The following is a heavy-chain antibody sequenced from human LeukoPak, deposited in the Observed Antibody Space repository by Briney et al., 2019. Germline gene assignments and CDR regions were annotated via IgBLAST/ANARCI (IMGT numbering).Heavy chain of an antibody. V-gene: IGHV3-21*01. J-gene: IGHJ4*02. Sequence: GGSLRLSCAASGFTFSSYSMNWVRQAPGKGLEWVSSISSRSSYIYYADSVKGRFTISRDNAKNSLYLQMNSLRAEDTAVYYCASPGYSSSWPFDYWGQGTLVTVSS. CDR1: GFTFSSYS. D-gene: IGHD6-13*01. CDR2: ISSRSSYI. CDR3: ASPGYSSSWPFDY.